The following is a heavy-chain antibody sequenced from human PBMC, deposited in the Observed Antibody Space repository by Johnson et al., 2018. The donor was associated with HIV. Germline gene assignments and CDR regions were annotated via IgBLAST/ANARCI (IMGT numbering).Heavy chain of an antibody. CDR2: ISYDGNNK. CDR1: GFTFSSYG. J-gene: IGHJ3*02. V-gene: IGHV3-30*03. CDR3: AREAPGSSGAFDI. D-gene: IGHD1-26*01. Sequence: QVKLVESGGGVVQPGRSLRLSCAASGFTFSSYGMHWVRQAPGKGLEWVAVISYDGNNKYYADSVKGRFTISRDNSKNTLYLQMTSLRAEDTAVYYCAREAPGSSGAFDIWGQGTMVTVSS.